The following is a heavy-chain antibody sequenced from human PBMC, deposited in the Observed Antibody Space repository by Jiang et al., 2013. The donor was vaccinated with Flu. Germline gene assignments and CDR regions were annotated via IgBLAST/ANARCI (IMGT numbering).Heavy chain of an antibody. V-gene: IGHV1-3*04. CDR1: GYTFTNYP. CDR3: ARRPVDYCTSTGCYSVNFFDA. J-gene: IGHJ5*02. Sequence: HSGAEVKKPGASVKVSCKASGYTFTNYPIQWVRQAPGQRLEWMGWITTANGDTKYSREFQGRVTITRDTSARTAYMELSSLTSEDTAVYYCARRPVDYCTSTGCYSVNFFDAWGQGPWSPSP. D-gene: IGHD2-2*01. CDR2: ITTANGDT.